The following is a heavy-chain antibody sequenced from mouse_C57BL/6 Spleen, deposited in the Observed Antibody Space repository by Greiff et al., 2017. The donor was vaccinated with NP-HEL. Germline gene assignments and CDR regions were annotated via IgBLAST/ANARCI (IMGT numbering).Heavy chain of an antibody. CDR1: GFTFSSYA. V-gene: IGHV5-4*01. CDR2: ISDGGSYT. J-gene: IGHJ4*01. CDR3: ARDLGRAMDY. D-gene: IGHD4-1*01. Sequence: EVKLVESGGGLVKPGGSLKLSCAASGFTFSSYAMSWVRQTPEKRLEWVATISDGGSYTYYPDNVKGRFTISRDNAKNNLYLQMSHLKSEDTAMYYCARDLGRAMDYWGQGTSVTVSS.